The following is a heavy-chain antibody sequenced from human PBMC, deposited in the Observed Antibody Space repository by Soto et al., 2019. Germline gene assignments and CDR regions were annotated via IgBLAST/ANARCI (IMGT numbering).Heavy chain of an antibody. D-gene: IGHD3-22*01. CDR3: ARPSSGYYSHFDY. CDR1: GFTFSSYD. J-gene: IGHJ4*02. V-gene: IGHV3-13*01. Sequence: GGSLRLSCAASGFTFSSYDMHWVRQATGKGLEWVSAIGTAGDTYYPGSVKGRFTISRENAKNSLYLQMNSLRAEDTAVYYCARPSSGYYSHFDYWGQGTLVTVSS. CDR2: IGTAGDT.